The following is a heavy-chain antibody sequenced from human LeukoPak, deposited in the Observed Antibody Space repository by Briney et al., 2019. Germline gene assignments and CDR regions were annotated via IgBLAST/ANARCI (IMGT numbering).Heavy chain of an antibody. CDR3: ARDLYYYYGSGSYLNDY. CDR1: GYTFTSYG. J-gene: IGHJ4*02. CDR2: IGAYNGNT. D-gene: IGHD3-10*01. V-gene: IGHV1-18*04. Sequence: ASVKVSCKASGYTFTSYGISWVRQAPGQGLEWMGWIGAYNGNTNYAQKLQGRVTMTTDTSTSTAYMELRSLRSDDTAVYYCARDLYYYYGSGSYLNDYWGQGTLVTVSS.